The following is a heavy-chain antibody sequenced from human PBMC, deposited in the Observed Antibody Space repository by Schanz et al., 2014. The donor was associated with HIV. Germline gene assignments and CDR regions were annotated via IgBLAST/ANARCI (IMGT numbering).Heavy chain of an antibody. CDR1: GFSFSNFW. J-gene: IGHJ4*02. CDR3: VLPSPKIVGGLGEHYFDH. CDR2: IKQDESEK. V-gene: IGHV3-7*01. D-gene: IGHD1-26*01. Sequence: EVHLEESGGDLVQSGGSLRLSCAASGFSFSNFWVTWVRQAPGKRLEWVANIKQDESEKYYADSVKGRFTISRDNAKNSLYLQMNSLRAEDTAVYYCVLPSPKIVGGLGEHYFDHWGQGTLVTVSS.